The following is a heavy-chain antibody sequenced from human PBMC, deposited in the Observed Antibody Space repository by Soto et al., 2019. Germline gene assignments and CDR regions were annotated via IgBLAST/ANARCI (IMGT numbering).Heavy chain of an antibody. J-gene: IGHJ4*01. CDR3: AQDHRELSAY. Sequence: PGGSLRLSCAASGFTFDNYAMSWVRQAPGKGLEWVSAITGGGGRTYYADSVKGRFTISRDNSKNTLYLQMNSLRADDTALYYCAQDHRELSAYWGHGTLVTVTS. D-gene: IGHD3-16*02. V-gene: IGHV3-23*01. CDR1: GFTFDNYA. CDR2: ITGGGGRT.